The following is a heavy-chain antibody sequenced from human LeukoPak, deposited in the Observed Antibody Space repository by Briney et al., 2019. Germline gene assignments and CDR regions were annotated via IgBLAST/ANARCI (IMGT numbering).Heavy chain of an antibody. J-gene: IGHJ4*02. CDR3: ARTGPRQLIDY. V-gene: IGHV4-59*01. Sequence: SETLSLTCTVSGGSISSYYWSWIRQPPGKGLEWIGYIYYSGSTNYNPSLKSRVTISVDTSKNQFSLKLSSVTAADTAVYYCARTGPRQLIDYWGQGTLVTVSS. D-gene: IGHD6-19*01. CDR2: IYYSGST. CDR1: GGSISSYY.